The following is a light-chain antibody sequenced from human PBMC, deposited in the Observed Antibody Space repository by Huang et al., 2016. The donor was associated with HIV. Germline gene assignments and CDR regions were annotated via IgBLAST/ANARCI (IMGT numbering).Light chain of an antibody. CDR1: QSVLYSSNNKNY. J-gene: IGKJ3*01. CDR2: GAA. V-gene: IGKV4-1*01. Sequence: DIVMTQSPDSLAVSLGEGATINCKSSQSVLYSSNNKNYLAWYQQKPGQPPKLLIYGAATRESGVPDRFSGSGSGTDFTLTISSLQAEDVAVYYCQQYYSTPPVTFGPGTKVDIK. CDR3: QQYYSTPPVT.